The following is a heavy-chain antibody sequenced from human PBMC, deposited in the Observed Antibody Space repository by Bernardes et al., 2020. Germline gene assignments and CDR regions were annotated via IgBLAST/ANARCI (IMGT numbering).Heavy chain of an antibody. D-gene: IGHD6-19*01. CDR3: ARGGPGYSSVPDH. CDR2: ISYDGSNK. V-gene: IGHV3-30-3*01. J-gene: IGHJ4*02. CDR1: GFTFSSYA. Sequence: SLRLSCSASGFTFSSYAMHWVRQAPGKGLEWVAVISYDGSNKYYADSVKGRFTISRDNSKNTLYLQMNSLRAEDTAVYYCARGGPGYSSVPDHWGQGTLVTVSS.